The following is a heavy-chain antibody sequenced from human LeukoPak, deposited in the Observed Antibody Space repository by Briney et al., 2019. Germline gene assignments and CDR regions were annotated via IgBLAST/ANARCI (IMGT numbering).Heavy chain of an antibody. J-gene: IGHJ5*02. D-gene: IGHD2-2*01. V-gene: IGHV4-59*08. CDR1: GGSISSYY. CDR2: IYYSGST. CDR3: AKGGGCSSTSCLTFDP. Sequence: PSETLSLTCTVSGGSISSYYWSWIRQPPGKGLEWIGYIYYSGSTNYNPSLKSRVTISVDTSKNQFSLKLSSVTAADTAVYYCAKGGGCSSTSCLTFDPWGQGTLVTVSS.